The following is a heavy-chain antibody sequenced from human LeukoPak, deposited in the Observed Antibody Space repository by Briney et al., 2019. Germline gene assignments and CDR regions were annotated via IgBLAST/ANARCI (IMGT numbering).Heavy chain of an antibody. Sequence: MSSETLSLTCAASGGSFSSYYWRWIRQPPGKGLEWIAYISYIGSINYNPSLKSRVTISLDTSKNQFSLKLSSVTAADTAVYYCAGHHPRNTVDFWGQGTLVTVSS. CDR2: ISYIGSI. J-gene: IGHJ4*02. CDR1: GGSFSSYY. CDR3: AGHHPRNTVDF. V-gene: IGHV4-59*08. D-gene: IGHD2-8*02.